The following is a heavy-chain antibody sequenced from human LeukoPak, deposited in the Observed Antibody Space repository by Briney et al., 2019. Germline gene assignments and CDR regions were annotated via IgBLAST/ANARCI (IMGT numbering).Heavy chain of an antibody. CDR2: IRSKAYGGTT. Sequence: GGSLRLSCAASGFTFSNAWMSWVRQAPGKGLEWVGFIRSKAYGGTTEYAASVKGRFTISRDDSKSIAYLQMNSLKTEDTAVYYCTRDFFFGGQGTLVTVSS. D-gene: IGHD2/OR15-2a*01. J-gene: IGHJ4*02. CDR3: TRDFFF. V-gene: IGHV3-49*04. CDR1: GFTFSNAW.